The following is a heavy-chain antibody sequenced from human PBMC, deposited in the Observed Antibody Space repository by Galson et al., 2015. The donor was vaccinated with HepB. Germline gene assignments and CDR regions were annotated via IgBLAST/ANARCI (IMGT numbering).Heavy chain of an antibody. Sequence: VKVSCKASGYKFTNYNIHWIRQAPGQGLEWMARINPRGGDTTFSQTFRDRVTVTSETSTSTVYMEMNSLTSEDAAVYYCSRFDYYFGLDVWGQGTTVIVSS. CDR2: INPRGGDT. J-gene: IGHJ6*02. V-gene: IGHV1-46*03. CDR3: SRFDYYFGLDV. CDR1: GYKFTNYN.